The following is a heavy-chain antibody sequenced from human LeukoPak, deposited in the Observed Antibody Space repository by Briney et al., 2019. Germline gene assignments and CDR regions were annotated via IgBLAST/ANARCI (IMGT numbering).Heavy chain of an antibody. J-gene: IGHJ1*01. Sequence: PGGSLRLSCAASGFTFSSYAMSWVREAPGKGLEWVSAISGSGGSTYYADSVKGRFTISRDNSKNTLYLQMNSLRAEDAAVYYCAKAAGGPEYFQHWGQGTLVTVSS. D-gene: IGHD4-23*01. CDR3: AKAAGGPEYFQH. CDR2: ISGSGGST. V-gene: IGHV3-23*01. CDR1: GFTFSSYA.